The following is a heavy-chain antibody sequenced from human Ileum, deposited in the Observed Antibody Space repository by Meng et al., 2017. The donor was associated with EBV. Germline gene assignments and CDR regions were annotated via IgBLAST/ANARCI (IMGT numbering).Heavy chain of an antibody. CDR3: ARGGWSLDY. V-gene: IGHV4-59*08. Sequence: QVQLHESGPGLVKPSETLSLTCTVSGGSISSYYWSWIRQPPGKGLEWIGYIYYSGSTNHNPSLKSRVTISVDTSKNQFSLNLSSVTAADTAVYYCARGGWSLDYWGQGTLVTVSS. D-gene: IGHD2-15*01. J-gene: IGHJ4*02. CDR2: IYYSGST. CDR1: GGSISSYY.